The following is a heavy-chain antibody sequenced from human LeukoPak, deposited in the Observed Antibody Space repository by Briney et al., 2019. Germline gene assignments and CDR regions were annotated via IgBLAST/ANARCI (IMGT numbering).Heavy chain of an antibody. V-gene: IGHV3-21*01. D-gene: IGHD6-19*01. CDR3: ARCIAVAEGYYYYMDV. CDR2: ISSSSSYI. CDR1: GLTFSCYI. Sequence: GGSLRIWSAASGLTFSCYIMNGGRQDPPKGPHWFSSISSSSSYIYYADSVKGRFTISRDNAKNSLYLQMNSLRAEDTAVYYCARCIAVAEGYYYYMDVWGKGTTVTVSS. J-gene: IGHJ6*03.